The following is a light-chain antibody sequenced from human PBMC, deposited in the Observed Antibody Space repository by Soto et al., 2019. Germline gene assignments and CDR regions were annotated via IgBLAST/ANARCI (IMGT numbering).Light chain of an antibody. Sequence: EIVMTQSPATLSVSAGDRATLSCRASESFTSSLAWYQHKPGQPPRLLIYAASTRATDVPARFSGGGSGTEFTLTISSLQPDDFATYYCQQYNSYSFGQGTKVDIK. CDR1: ESFTSS. CDR2: AAS. J-gene: IGKJ1*01. CDR3: QQYNSYS. V-gene: IGKV3-15*01.